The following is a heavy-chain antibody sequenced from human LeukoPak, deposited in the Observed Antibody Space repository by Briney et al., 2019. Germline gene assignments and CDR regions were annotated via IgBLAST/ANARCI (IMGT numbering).Heavy chain of an antibody. CDR2: IYPDDSDT. Sequence: GESPKISRKGSGYSFTSYWIGWVRQMPGKGLEWMGIIYPDDSDTRYSPSFQGQVTISADKSISTAYLQWSSLKASDTAMYYCARTGDTRGYGMDVWGQGTTVTVSS. CDR1: GYSFTSYW. CDR3: ARTGDTRGYGMDV. D-gene: IGHD3-10*01. J-gene: IGHJ6*02. V-gene: IGHV5-51*01.